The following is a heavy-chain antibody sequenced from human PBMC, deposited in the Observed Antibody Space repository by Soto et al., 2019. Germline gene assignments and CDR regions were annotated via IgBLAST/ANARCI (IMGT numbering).Heavy chain of an antibody. CDR1: VFTCSSYE. CDR3: AREGVRFLEWLPDKDYYGMDV. J-gene: IGHJ6*02. V-gene: IGHV3-48*03. Sequence: GSLRVSCAASVFTCSSYEMNWVRQAPGKGLEWVSYISSSGITIYYADSVKGRFTISRDNAKNSLYLQMNSLRAEDTAVYYCAREGVRFLEWLPDKDYYGMDVWGQGTTVTV. CDR2: ISSSGITI. D-gene: IGHD3-3*01.